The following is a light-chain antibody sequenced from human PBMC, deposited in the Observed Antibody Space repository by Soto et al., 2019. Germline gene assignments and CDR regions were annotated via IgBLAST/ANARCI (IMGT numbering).Light chain of an antibody. CDR2: AAS. CDR3: QQTYSSPLT. CDR1: QSINTF. V-gene: IGKV1-39*01. J-gene: IGKJ4*01. Sequence: IQMTQCAYTLYASVGDRVTISCRASQSINTFLNWYQQKPGKAPNLLIYAASSLQSGVPSRFSGSGSGTDFTLTISSLQPEDFATYYCQQTYSSPLTFGGGAKVDIK.